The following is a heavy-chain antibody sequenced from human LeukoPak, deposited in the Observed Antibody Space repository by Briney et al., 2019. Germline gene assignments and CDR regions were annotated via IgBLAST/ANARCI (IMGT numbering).Heavy chain of an antibody. CDR3: AREPLRAESRWFDP. CDR1: GGSVSSGSYY. CDR2: IYYSGST. J-gene: IGHJ5*02. D-gene: IGHD1-26*01. V-gene: IGHV4-61*01. Sequence: PSETLSLTCTVSGGSVSSGSYYWSWIRQPPGKGLEWIGYIYYSGSTNYNPSLKSRVTISVDTPKNQFSLKLSSVTAADTAVYYCAREPLRAESRWFDPWGQGTLVTVSS.